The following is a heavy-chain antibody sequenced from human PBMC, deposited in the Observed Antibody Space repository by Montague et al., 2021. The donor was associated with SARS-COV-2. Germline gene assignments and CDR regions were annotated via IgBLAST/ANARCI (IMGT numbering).Heavy chain of an antibody. V-gene: IGHV3-33*01. CDR3: TRDRQLALDAFDI. D-gene: IGHD6-13*01. J-gene: IGHJ3*02. CDR2: IWYDGSNK. CDR1: GFTFSSYG. Sequence: SLRLSCAASGFTFSSYGMHWVRQAPGKGLEWVAVIWYDGSNKYYADSVKGRFTISRDNSKNTLYLQMNSLRAEDTAVYYCTRDRQLALDAFDIWGQGTMVTASS.